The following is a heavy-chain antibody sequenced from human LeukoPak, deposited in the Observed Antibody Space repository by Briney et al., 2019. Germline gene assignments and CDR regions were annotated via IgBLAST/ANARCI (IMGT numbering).Heavy chain of an antibody. D-gene: IGHD1-26*01. CDR1: GFTFSSYS. Sequence: GGSLRLSCAASGFTFSSYSMNWVRQAPGKGLEWVSSISSSSSYIYYVDSVKGRFTISRDNAKNSLYLQMNSLRAEDTAVYYCARKGGAIDYWGQGTLVTVSS. CDR2: ISSSSSYI. V-gene: IGHV3-21*01. J-gene: IGHJ4*02. CDR3: ARKGGAIDY.